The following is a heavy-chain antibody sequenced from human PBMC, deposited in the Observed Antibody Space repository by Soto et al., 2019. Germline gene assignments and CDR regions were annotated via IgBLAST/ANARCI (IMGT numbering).Heavy chain of an antibody. J-gene: IGHJ4*02. CDR3: TTGVAATGGFDY. Sequence: EVQLVESGGGLVKPGGSLRLSCAASGFTFSNAWMNWVRQAPGKGPEWGGRIKSKTDGGTTDYAAPVKGRFTISRDDSKNTLYLQMNSLKTEDTAVYYCTTGVAATGGFDYWGQGTLVTVSS. V-gene: IGHV3-15*07. CDR1: GFTFSNAW. CDR2: IKSKTDGGTT. D-gene: IGHD6-19*01.